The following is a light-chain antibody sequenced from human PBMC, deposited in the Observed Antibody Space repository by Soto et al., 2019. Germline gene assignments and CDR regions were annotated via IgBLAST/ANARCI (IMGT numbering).Light chain of an antibody. Sequence: EIVLTQSPATLSLYPGERATLSCRASQSVSNYLAWYQQKPGQAPRLLIYDASNRASGIPARFSGSGSGTDFTLTISSLEPEDFAVYFCQQRAKWPPFTFGPGTKVGIK. J-gene: IGKJ3*01. CDR1: QSVSNY. CDR2: DAS. CDR3: QQRAKWPPFT. V-gene: IGKV3-11*01.